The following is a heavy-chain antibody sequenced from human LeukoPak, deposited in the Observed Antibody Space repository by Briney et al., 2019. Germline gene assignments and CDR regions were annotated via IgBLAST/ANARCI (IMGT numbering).Heavy chain of an antibody. CDR2: IYYGGST. J-gene: IGHJ4*02. Sequence: PSETLSLTCTVSGGSISNYYWNWIRQPPGKGLEWIGYIYYGGSTNYNPSLQSRVIISVDKSKNQFSLKLTSVTAADTAVYYCARHGADGYSSSLSLRDWGQGTLVTVSS. CDR3: ARHGADGYSSSLSLRD. CDR1: GGSISNYY. D-gene: IGHD6-13*01. V-gene: IGHV4-59*01.